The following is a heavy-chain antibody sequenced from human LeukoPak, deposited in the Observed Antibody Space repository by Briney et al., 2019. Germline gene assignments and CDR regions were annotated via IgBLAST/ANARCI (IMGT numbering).Heavy chain of an antibody. J-gene: IGHJ4*02. CDR2: IYYSGST. CDR1: GGSISSSSYY. Sequence: PSETLSLICTVSGGSISSSSYYWGWIRQPPGKGLEWIGSIYYSGSTYYNPSLKSRVTISVDTSKNQFSLKLSPVTAADTAVYYCGRIHRDSGSPTWFYWGQGTLVTVSS. D-gene: IGHD3-10*01. V-gene: IGHV4-39*07. CDR3: GRIHRDSGSPTWFY.